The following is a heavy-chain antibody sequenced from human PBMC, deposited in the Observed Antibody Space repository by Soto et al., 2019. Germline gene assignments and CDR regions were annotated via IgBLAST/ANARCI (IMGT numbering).Heavy chain of an antibody. CDR3: ASDSLTDFWSGVEYYYYYMDV. CDR2: IYSGGST. V-gene: IGHV3-66*01. D-gene: IGHD3-3*01. CDR1: GFTVSSNY. Sequence: GGSLSLSCAASGFTVSSNYMSWVRQAPGKGLEWVSVIYSGGSTYYADSVKGRFTISRDNSKNTLYLQMNSLRAEDTAVYYCASDSLTDFWSGVEYYYYYMDVWGKGTTVTVSS. J-gene: IGHJ6*03.